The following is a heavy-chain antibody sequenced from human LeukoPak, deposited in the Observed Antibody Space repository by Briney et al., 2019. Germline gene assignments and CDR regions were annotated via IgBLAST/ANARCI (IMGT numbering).Heavy chain of an antibody. D-gene: IGHD1-1*01. Sequence: SETLSLTCTVSGGSISRYYWSWIRQAPGKGLEWIGYIYYSGSTNYNPSLKSRITISVDTSKNQFSLRLSSVTAADTAVYYCARELDGDNWFDPWGQGTLVTVSS. J-gene: IGHJ5*02. CDR3: ARELDGDNWFDP. CDR2: IYYSGST. CDR1: GGSISRYY. V-gene: IGHV4-59*01.